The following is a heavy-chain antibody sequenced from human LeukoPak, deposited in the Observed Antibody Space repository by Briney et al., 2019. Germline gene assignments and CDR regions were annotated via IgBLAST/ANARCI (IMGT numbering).Heavy chain of an antibody. Sequence: GGSLRLSCAASGFTFSNYWMNWARQAPGKGLEWVAVIQNDASTENFADSVKGRFTISRDNSKNTVFLQMNSLRVEDTAVYYCARELSQIVWGGLDYGGQGTLVSVSS. V-gene: IGHV3-30*03. CDR2: IQNDASTE. CDR1: GFTFSNYW. D-gene: IGHD2-21*01. CDR3: ARELSQIVWGGLDY. J-gene: IGHJ4*02.